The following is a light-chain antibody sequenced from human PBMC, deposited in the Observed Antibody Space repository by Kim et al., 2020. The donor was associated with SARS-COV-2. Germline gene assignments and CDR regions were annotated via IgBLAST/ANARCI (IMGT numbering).Light chain of an antibody. CDR1: SRDVGYYGY. J-gene: IGLJ2*01. Sequence: QSVTSSCTGTSRDVGYYGYVSWYQQYPGKAPKLIIYDVTVRPSGVPDRFSGSKSGNTASLTVSGLQTEDEADYYCMAYAGSDTLIFGGGTQLTVL. V-gene: IGLV2-8*01. CDR3: MAYAGSDTLI. CDR2: DVT.